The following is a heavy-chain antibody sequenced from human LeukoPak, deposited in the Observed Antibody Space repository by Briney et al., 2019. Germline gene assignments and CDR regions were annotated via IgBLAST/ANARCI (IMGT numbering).Heavy chain of an antibody. V-gene: IGHV4-59*01. CDR1: GVSISSYY. CDR3: ARGSETGITDY. Sequence: SETLSLTCTVPGVSISSYYWSWLRQPPGKGLEWIGYIYYSGSTNYNPSLKSRVTISVDTSKNQFSLKLSSVTAADTAVYYCARGSETGITDYWGQGTLVTVSS. J-gene: IGHJ4*02. CDR2: IYYSGST. D-gene: IGHD1-1*01.